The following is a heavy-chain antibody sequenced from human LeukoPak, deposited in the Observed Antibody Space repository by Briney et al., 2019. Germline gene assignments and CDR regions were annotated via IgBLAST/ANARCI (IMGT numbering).Heavy chain of an antibody. J-gene: IGHJ4*02. CDR1: GFTFSSYV. D-gene: IGHD2-15*01. CDR2: ISSSSSYI. V-gene: IGHV3-21*01. CDR3: ARGGSSVVVVAATGHYFDY. Sequence: AGGSLRLSCAASGFTFSSYVVTWVRQAPGKGLEWVSSISSSSSYIYYADSVKGRFTISRDNAKNSLYLQMNSLRAEDTAVYYCARGGSSVVVVAATGHYFDYWGQGILVTVSS.